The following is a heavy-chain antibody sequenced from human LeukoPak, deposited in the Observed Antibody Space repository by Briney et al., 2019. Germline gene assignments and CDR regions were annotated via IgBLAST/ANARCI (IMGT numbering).Heavy chain of an antibody. CDR2: INPSGGST. CDR3: ARSSSAVAGTLDY. Sequence: GASVKVSCKASGYTFDTYYLHWVRQAPGQGLEWMGIINPSGGSTGYAQKFQGRVSMTRDTSTSTVYMDLRSLRSEDTAVYYCARSSSAVAGTLDYWGQGTLVTVSS. D-gene: IGHD6-19*01. CDR1: GYTFDTYY. J-gene: IGHJ4*02. V-gene: IGHV1-46*02.